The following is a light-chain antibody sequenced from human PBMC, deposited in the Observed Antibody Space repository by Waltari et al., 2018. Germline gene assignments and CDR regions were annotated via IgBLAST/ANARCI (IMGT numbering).Light chain of an antibody. V-gene: IGKV1-33*01. CDR1: QPITND. CDR3: QRYDNLPVFA. Sequence: DIQLPQSPSSLSASVGDRVTITCQASQPITNDVNWYQQKPGEAPELLIYDASKLQTGVPSRFSGSQSGTEFSFTIGSLQPEDVATYYCQRYDNLPVFAFGPGTKVNVK. CDR2: DAS. J-gene: IGKJ3*01.